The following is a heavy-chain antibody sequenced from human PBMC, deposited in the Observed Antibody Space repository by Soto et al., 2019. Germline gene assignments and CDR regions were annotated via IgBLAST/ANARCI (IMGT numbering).Heavy chain of an antibody. V-gene: IGHV3-23*01. Sequence: GGSLRLSCAASEFTFSTYAMSWVRQAPGKGLEWVSAISGSGGSTYYADSVKGRFTISRDTSKNTLYLQMNSLRAEDTALYYCAKSYSSNWYDYFDYWGQGTLVTVSS. CDR1: EFTFSTYA. CDR3: AKSYSSNWYDYFDY. CDR2: ISGSGGST. J-gene: IGHJ4*02. D-gene: IGHD6-13*01.